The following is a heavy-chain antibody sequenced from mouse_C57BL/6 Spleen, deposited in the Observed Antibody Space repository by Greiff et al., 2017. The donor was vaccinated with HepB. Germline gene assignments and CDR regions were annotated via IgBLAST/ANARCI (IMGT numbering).Heavy chain of an antibody. Sequence: QVQLQQSGAELARPGASVKLSCKASGYTFTSYGISWVKQRTGQGLEWIGEIYPRSGNTYYNEKFKGKATLTADKSSSTAYMELRSLTSEDSAVYFCALSYYGNYGDAMDYWGQGTSVTVSS. J-gene: IGHJ4*01. CDR3: ALSYYGNYGDAMDY. CDR1: GYTFTSYG. D-gene: IGHD2-1*01. CDR2: IYPRSGNT. V-gene: IGHV1-81*01.